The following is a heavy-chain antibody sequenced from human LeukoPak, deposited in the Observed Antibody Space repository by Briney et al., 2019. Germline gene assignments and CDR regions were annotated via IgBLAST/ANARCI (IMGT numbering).Heavy chain of an antibody. CDR2: IYYSGST. V-gene: IGHV4-39*07. J-gene: IGHJ3*02. CDR3: ARFGYDILTGLRGAFDI. CDR1: GGSISSSSYY. Sequence: SETLSLTCTVSGGSISSSSYYWGWIRQPPGKGLEWIGSIYYSGSTYYNPSLKSRVTISVDTSKNQFSLKLSSVTAADTAVYYCARFGYDILTGLRGAFDIWGQGTMVAVSS. D-gene: IGHD3-9*01.